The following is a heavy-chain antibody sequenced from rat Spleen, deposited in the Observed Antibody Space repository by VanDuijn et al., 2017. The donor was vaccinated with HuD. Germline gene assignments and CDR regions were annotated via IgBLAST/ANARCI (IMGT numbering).Heavy chain of an antibody. CDR2: ITNTGGST. V-gene: IGHV5S23*01. J-gene: IGHJ1*01. CDR1: GFSFRHHY. CDR3: ARHGGYGWYFDF. Sequence: EVQLVESGGGLVQPGRSLKLSCTASGFSFRHHYMAWVRQAPTKGLEWVASITNTGGSTYYPDSVKGRFTISRDNAKSTLYLQMDSLRSEDTATYYCARHGGYGWYFDFWGPGTMVTVSS. D-gene: IGHD1-11*01.